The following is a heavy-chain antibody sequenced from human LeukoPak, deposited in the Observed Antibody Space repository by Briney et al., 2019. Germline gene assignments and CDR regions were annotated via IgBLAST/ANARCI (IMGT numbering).Heavy chain of an antibody. D-gene: IGHD1-26*01. V-gene: IGHV3-30-3*02. J-gene: IGHJ2*01. Sequence: PGRSLRLSCAASGFTFNSYAMHWVRQAPGKGLEWVAVILYGGTTKYCADSVKGRFSISRDNSKNTLYLQMNSLRAEDTAVYSCAKNLLGSGAYSWYFDLWGRGTLVTVSS. CDR2: ILYGGTTK. CDR1: GFTFNSYA. CDR3: AKNLLGSGAYSWYFDL.